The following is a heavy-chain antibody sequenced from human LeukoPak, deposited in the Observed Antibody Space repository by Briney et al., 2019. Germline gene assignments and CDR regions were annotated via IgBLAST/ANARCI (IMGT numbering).Heavy chain of an antibody. CDR2: MNPNSGNT. CDR1: GYTFTSYD. Sequence: ASVKVSCKASGYTFTSYDINWVRQATGQGLEWMGWMNPNSGNTGYAQKFQGRVTITRNTSISTAYMELSSLRSEDTAVYYCARGGAYQLLYESVSSYYYYMDVWGKGTTVTVSS. J-gene: IGHJ6*03. D-gene: IGHD2-2*02. V-gene: IGHV1-8*03. CDR3: ARGGAYQLLYESVSSYYYYMDV.